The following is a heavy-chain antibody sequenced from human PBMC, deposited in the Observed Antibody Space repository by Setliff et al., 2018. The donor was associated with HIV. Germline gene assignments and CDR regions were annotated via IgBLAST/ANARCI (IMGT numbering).Heavy chain of an antibody. D-gene: IGHD2-8*01. J-gene: IGHJ4*02. Sequence: ASVKVSCKASGYSFINYGINWVRQAPGQGLEWMGWISTFNGDTNFAQKFQGRVSMTTETSTTTAYLELRDLRFDDTAVYYCASGSGYCKNGNCYIGVHKNPDKYYFDYWGQGTLVTVSS. CDR3: ASGSGYCKNGNCYIGVHKNPDKYYFDY. V-gene: IGHV1-18*01. CDR2: ISTFNGDT. CDR1: GYSFINYG.